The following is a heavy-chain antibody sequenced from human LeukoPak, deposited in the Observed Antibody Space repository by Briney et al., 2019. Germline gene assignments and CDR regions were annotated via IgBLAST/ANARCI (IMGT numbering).Heavy chain of an antibody. CDR2: IHISGST. CDR1: GGSISDSL. CDR3: ASLRASSSWYLDY. D-gene: IGHD6-13*01. J-gene: IGHJ4*02. Sequence: SETLSLTCTVSGGSISDSLWSWIRQPAGRGLEWIGRIHISGSTNYNPSLTSRVTMSVDTSKNQSSLKLSSVTAADTAVYYCASLRASSSWYLDYWGQGTLVTVSS. V-gene: IGHV4-4*07.